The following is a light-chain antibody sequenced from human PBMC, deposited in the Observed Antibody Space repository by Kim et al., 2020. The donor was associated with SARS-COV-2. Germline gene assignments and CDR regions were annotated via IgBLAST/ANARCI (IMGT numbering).Light chain of an antibody. CDR3: QKCDSAPWT. Sequence: ASVGDRVTFTCRGSEDISNYLAWFQLKPGKAPKLLIYAASALQPGVPSRFSGSGSGTDFTLTVTSLQPEDVATYYCQKCDSAPWTFGQGTKVDIK. CDR1: EDISNY. V-gene: IGKV1-27*01. J-gene: IGKJ1*01. CDR2: AAS.